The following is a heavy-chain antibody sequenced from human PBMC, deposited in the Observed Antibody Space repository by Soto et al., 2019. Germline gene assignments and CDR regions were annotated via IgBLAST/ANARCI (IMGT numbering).Heavy chain of an antibody. V-gene: IGHV2-5*01. J-gene: IGHJ5*02. CDR3: AHKGQLVGDWFDP. Sequence: KESGPALVKPTQTLTLTCTFSGFSLSTVGVGVGWIRQPPGKALQWLALIYWNGDKYYSPSLKNRLTITKDTSKNQVVLTMTDMDPVDAGTFFCAHKGQLVGDWFDPWGQGTQVTVSS. CDR2: IYWNGDK. D-gene: IGHD6-6*01. CDR1: GFSLSTVGVG.